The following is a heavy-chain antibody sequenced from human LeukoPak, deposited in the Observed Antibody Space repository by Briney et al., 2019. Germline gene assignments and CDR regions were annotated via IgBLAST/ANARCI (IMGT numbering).Heavy chain of an antibody. CDR3: AREPYGSGRSRFDY. CDR2: IHTSGNT. D-gene: IGHD3-10*01. J-gene: IGHJ4*02. Sequence: PSQTLSLTCTVSGGSISSGSYCWSWIRQPAGKGLEWIGHIHTSGNTNYNPSLKSRVTISVDTSKNQFSLKLSSVTAADTAVYYCAREPYGSGRSRFDYWGQGTLVTVSS. CDR1: GGSISSGSYC. V-gene: IGHV4-61*09.